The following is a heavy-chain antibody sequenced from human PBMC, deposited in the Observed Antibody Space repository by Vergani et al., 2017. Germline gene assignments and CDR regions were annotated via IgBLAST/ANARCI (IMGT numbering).Heavy chain of an antibody. J-gene: IGHJ6*03. D-gene: IGHD6-25*01. V-gene: IGHV4-31*11. Sequence: QVQLQESGPGVVKPSQTLSLTCAVSGGSISSGDYCWTWIRQPPGKGLEWIGYIFYSGTTYDNPSLRSRLTISVDTSQNQFSLKLRSVTAADTAVYYCARVDTQVPATSHFCYIDVWGKGTTVVVSS. CDR1: GGSISSGDYC. CDR2: IFYSGTT. CDR3: ARVDTQVPATSHFCYIDV.